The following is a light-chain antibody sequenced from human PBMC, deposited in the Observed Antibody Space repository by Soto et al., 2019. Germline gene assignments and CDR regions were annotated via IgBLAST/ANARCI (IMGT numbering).Light chain of an antibody. CDR2: DAS. V-gene: IGKV3-11*01. CDR1: QSVNVY. Sequence: EIVLTQSPATLSLSPGEGATLSCRASQSVNVYLAGYQQQPGQAPRLLIYDASRRATGIPARFSGSGSGTAFTLTISHLEPEDFAVYYCQQRSSWPPMYAFGQGTKLEIK. J-gene: IGKJ2*01. CDR3: QQRSSWPPMYA.